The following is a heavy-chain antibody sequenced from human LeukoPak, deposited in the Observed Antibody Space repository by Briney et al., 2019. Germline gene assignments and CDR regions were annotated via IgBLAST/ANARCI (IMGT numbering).Heavy chain of an antibody. Sequence: GGSLRLSCAASGFIFSSYSMNWVRQAPGKGLEWVAFIRFDGRDKYYADSVRGRFTISRDTSKNTLYLQMNSLRAEDTAVYYCAKDQSDRIAAAGLDYWGQGTLVTVSS. CDR1: GFIFSSYS. V-gene: IGHV3-30*02. CDR2: IRFDGRDK. CDR3: AKDQSDRIAAAGLDY. D-gene: IGHD6-13*01. J-gene: IGHJ4*02.